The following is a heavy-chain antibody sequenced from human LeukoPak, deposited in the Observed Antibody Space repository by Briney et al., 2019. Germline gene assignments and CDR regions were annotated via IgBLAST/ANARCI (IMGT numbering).Heavy chain of an antibody. CDR1: GFPFNTYA. Sequence: GSLRLACAASGFPFNTYAMSWVRQAPGKGLEYISVIRPTGTNTYYASSVKGRFTTSRDDSRTTVYLQMSSLRAEDTAIYYCAKLAFYETSAPLRDISFWGQGTLVTVSS. V-gene: IGHV3-23*01. CDR2: IRPTGTNT. D-gene: IGHD3-3*02. J-gene: IGHJ4*02. CDR3: AKLAFYETSAPLRDISF.